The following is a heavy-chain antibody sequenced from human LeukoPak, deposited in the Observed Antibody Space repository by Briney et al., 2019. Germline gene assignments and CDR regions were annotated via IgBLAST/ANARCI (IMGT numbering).Heavy chain of an antibody. D-gene: IGHD2-15*01. CDR2: SDHSGST. J-gene: IGHJ4*02. V-gene: IGHV4-59*01. Sequence: PSATLSLTCTVSGGSITDYYWNWIRQPPGKGLEWIGYSDHSGSTNYNPSLKSRVTISVDTSKNQISLKLSSVTAADTAVYYCASLSRVAGTFSEFLFWGQGTLVTVSS. CDR3: ASLSRVAGTFSEFLF. CDR1: GGSITDYY.